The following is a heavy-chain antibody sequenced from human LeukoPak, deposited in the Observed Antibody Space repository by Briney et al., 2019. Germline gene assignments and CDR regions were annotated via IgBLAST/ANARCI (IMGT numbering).Heavy chain of an antibody. J-gene: IGHJ4*02. V-gene: IGHV4-39*07. CDR3: ARDRYDSSGYPWVEIDY. CDR1: GGSISSSSYY. Sequence: PSETLSLTCTVSGGSISSSSYYWGWIRQPPGKGLEWIGSIYYSGSTHYNPSLKSRVTISVDTSKNQFSLKLSSVTAADTAVYYCARDRYDSSGYPWVEIDYWGQGTLVTVSS. CDR2: IYYSGST. D-gene: IGHD3-22*01.